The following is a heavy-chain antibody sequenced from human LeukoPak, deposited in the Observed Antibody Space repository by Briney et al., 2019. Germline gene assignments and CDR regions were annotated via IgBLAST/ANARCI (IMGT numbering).Heavy chain of an antibody. CDR2: ISYDGSNK. V-gene: IGHV3-30*18. D-gene: IGHD3-10*01. J-gene: IGHJ4*02. CDR3: AKARGALDY. Sequence: GRSLRLSCAASGFTFSSYGMHWVRQAPGKGLEWVAVISYDGSNKYYADSVKGRFTISRDNSKNTLYLQMNSLRAEDTSVYYCAKARGALDYWGQGTLVNVS. CDR1: GFTFSSYG.